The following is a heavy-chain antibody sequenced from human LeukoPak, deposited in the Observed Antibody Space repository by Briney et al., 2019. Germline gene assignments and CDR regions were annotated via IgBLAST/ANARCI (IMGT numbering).Heavy chain of an antibody. Sequence: PGGSLRLSCAASGFTFSSYAMSWVRQAPGKGLEWVSAISGSGGSTYYADSVKGRFTISRDNSKNTLYLQMNSLRAEDTAVYYCAKQEDYVWGSYRTYYFDYWGQGTLVTVSS. CDR2: ISGSGGST. CDR1: GFTFSSYA. V-gene: IGHV3-23*01. CDR3: AKQEDYVWGSYRTYYFDY. D-gene: IGHD3-16*02. J-gene: IGHJ4*02.